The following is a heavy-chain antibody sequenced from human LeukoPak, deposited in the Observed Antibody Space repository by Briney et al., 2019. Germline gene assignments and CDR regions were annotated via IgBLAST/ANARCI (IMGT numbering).Heavy chain of an antibody. D-gene: IGHD3-16*01. CDR3: ASPVITFGGVID. J-gene: IGHJ4*02. CDR2: IYSGGST. V-gene: IGHV3-66*01. CDR1: GFTVSSNY. Sequence: PGGSLRLSCAASGFTVSSNYMSWVRQAPGKGLEWVSVIYSGGSTYDADSVKGRFTISRDNSKNTLYLQMNSLRAEDTAVYYCASPVITFGGVIDWGQGTLVTVSP.